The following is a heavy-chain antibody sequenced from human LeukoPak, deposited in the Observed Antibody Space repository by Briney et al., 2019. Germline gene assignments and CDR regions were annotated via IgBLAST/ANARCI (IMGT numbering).Heavy chain of an antibody. CDR3: AKDHHSSSWSSYYFDY. D-gene: IGHD6-13*01. J-gene: IGHJ4*02. CDR1: GFTFSSYW. V-gene: IGHV3-7*03. CDR2: IKQDGSEK. Sequence: GGSLRLSCAASGFTFSSYWMSWVRQAPGKGLEWVANIKQDGSEKYYVDSVKGRFTISRDNSKNTLYLQMNSLRAEDTAVYYCAKDHHSSSWSSYYFDYWGQGTLVTVSS.